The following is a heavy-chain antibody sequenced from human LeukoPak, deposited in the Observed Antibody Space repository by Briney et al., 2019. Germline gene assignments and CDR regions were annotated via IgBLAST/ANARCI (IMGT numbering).Heavy chain of an antibody. D-gene: IGHD1-26*01. Sequence: SETLSLTCSVSGGSITNCYWSWIRQPPGKGLEWIGYIYYSGSTNYNPFLKGRGTISVDTSKNQFSLKLSSVTVADTAVYYCARGRIVGTTTWSFDYWGQGTLVTVSS. V-gene: IGHV4-59*13. CDR3: ARGRIVGTTTWSFDY. CDR2: IYYSGST. CDR1: GGSITNCY. J-gene: IGHJ4*02.